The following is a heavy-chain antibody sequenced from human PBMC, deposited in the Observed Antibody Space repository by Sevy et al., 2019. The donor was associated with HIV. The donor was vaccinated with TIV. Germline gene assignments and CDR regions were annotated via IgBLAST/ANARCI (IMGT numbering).Heavy chain of an antibody. V-gene: IGHV3-23*01. D-gene: IGHD2-2*01. CDR1: GFTFSKYS. J-gene: IGHJ4*02. Sequence: VGSLRLSCAASGFTFSKYSMSWVRQPPGKELEWVSTLSFGCGEINHADSVKGLFTISRDNSKNSLYLQMNNLRAEDTAVYYCAREGCSKPHDYWGQGTLVTVSS. CDR2: LSFGCGEI. CDR3: AREGCSKPHDY.